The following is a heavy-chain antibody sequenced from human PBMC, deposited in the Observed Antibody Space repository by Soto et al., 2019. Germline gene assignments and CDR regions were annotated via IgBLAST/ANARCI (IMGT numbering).Heavy chain of an antibody. D-gene: IGHD3-3*01. CDR1: GGTFGSYA. CDR3: AIVGGTIFGVVITIDY. Sequence: ASVKVSCKASGGTFGSYAISWVRQAPGRGLEWMGGIIPIFGTANYAQKFQGRVTITADESTSTAYMELSSLRSEDTAVYYCAIVGGTIFGVVITIDYWGQGTLVTVSS. J-gene: IGHJ4*02. V-gene: IGHV1-69*13. CDR2: IIPIFGTA.